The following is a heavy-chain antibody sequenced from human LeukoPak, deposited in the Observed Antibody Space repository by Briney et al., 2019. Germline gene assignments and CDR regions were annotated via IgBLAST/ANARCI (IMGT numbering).Heavy chain of an antibody. J-gene: IGHJ4*02. Sequence: EPGGSLRLSCDASGFIFSSFWMTWVRQAPGKGLEWVANIKQDGSEKYYVDSVKGRFTISRDNAKNSLYLQMNSLRVEDTAVYYCARAYNYYDSYSGYWGQGTLVTVSS. CDR1: GFIFSSFW. CDR3: ARAYNYYDSYSGY. CDR2: IKQDGSEK. V-gene: IGHV3-7*01. D-gene: IGHD3-22*01.